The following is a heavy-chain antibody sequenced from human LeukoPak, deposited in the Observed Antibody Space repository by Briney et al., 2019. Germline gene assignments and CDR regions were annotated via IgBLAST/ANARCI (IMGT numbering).Heavy chain of an antibody. V-gene: IGHV3-30-3*01. CDR1: GFILGVYT. CDR3: VRQLTILGATRFDC. D-gene: IGHD3-3*01. J-gene: IGHJ4*02. Sequence: PGGSLRLSFSASGFILGVYTMHWVRQAPGKGLEWVAVVSIDGNSQYYADSVKGRFTSSRDSSKNQFYLQMDSLRADETAVYYCVRQLTILGATRFDCWGEGTLVTVSS. CDR2: VSIDGNSQ.